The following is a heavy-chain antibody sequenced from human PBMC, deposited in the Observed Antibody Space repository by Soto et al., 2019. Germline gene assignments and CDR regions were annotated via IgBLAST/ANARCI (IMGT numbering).Heavy chain of an antibody. CDR1: GFTFSSYS. CDR2: ISSSSSTI. CDR3: AREYDILNWFDP. V-gene: IGHV3-48*01. Sequence: GGSLRLSCAASGFTFSSYSMNWVRQAPGKGMEWVSYISSSSSTIYYADSVKGRLTISRDNAKNSLYLQMNSLRAEDTAVYYCAREYDILNWFDPWGQGTLVTVSS. J-gene: IGHJ5*02. D-gene: IGHD3-9*01.